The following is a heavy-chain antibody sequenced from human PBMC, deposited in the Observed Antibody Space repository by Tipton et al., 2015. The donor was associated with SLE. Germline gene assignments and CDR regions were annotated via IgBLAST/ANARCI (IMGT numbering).Heavy chain of an antibody. V-gene: IGHV4-61*09. Sequence: TLSLTFSVSGGSITSVIYFWSCTRLPAGKGLEWIGHIYTSGSTKYNPSLQSRVTISADTSKSQFSFTLNFVTAADTAVYFCVRSWQGMEWGQGTLVTVSS. J-gene: IGHJ4*02. D-gene: IGHD3-3*01. CDR1: GGSITSVIYF. CDR2: IYTSGST. CDR3: VRSWQGME.